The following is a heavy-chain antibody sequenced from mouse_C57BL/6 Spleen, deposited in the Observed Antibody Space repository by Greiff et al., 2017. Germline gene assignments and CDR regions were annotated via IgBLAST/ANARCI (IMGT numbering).Heavy chain of an antibody. D-gene: IGHD2-4*01. V-gene: IGHV5-15*01. Sequence: EVKLLESGGGLVQPGGSLKLSCAATGFTFSDYGMAWVRQAPRKGPEWVAFISNLAYSIYYADTVTGRFTISRENATNTLYLEMSSLRSEDTAMYYCARQGYDYYYAMDSRRSATSVPVFS. CDR1: GFTFSDYG. J-gene: IGHJ4*01. CDR2: ISNLAYSI. CDR3: ARQGYDYYYAMDS.